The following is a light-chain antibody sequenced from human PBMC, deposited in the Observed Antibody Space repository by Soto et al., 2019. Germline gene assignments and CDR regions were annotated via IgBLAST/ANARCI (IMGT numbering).Light chain of an antibody. CDR2: DVS. J-gene: IGLJ2*01. V-gene: IGLV2-14*01. Sequence: QSVLTQPASVSGSPGQSITISCTGSSSDVGGYNYVSWYQQHPGKAPKLVIYDVSNRPSGVSNRFSGSKSGNTASLTISGLQAEDEADYSCSSYTSSSTPVVFGGGTKVTVL. CDR3: SSYTSSSTPVV. CDR1: SSDVGGYNY.